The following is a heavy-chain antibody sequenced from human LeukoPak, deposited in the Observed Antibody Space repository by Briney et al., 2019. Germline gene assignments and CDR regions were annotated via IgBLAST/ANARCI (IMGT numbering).Heavy chain of an antibody. V-gene: IGHV4-59*08. CDR2: IYYSGST. J-gene: IGHJ4*02. CDR1: GGSISSYY. CDR3: ARLEGGSYMFDY. Sequence: SGTLSLTCTVSGGSISSYYWSWIRQPPGKGLEWIGYIYYSGSTNYNPSLKSRVTISVDTSKNQFSLKLSSVTAADTAVYYCARLEGGSYMFDYWGQGTLVTVSS. D-gene: IGHD1-26*01.